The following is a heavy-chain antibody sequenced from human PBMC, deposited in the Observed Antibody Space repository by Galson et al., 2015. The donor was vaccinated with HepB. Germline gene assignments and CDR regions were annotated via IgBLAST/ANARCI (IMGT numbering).Heavy chain of an antibody. V-gene: IGHV1-18*01. CDR3: ARALQLLTHFDL. Sequence: SVKVSCKASGYTFTTYGISWVRQAPGQGLEWMGWIDTYNGNTNYAQKLQGRVTMTTDTSTNTAYMELRSLRSDDTAVYYCARALQLLTHFDLWGRGTLITVSS. J-gene: IGHJ2*01. CDR2: IDTYNGNT. CDR1: GYTFTTYG. D-gene: IGHD2-2*01.